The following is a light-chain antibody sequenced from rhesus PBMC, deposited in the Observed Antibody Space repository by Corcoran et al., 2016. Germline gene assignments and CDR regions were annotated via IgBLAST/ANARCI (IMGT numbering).Light chain of an antibody. CDR1: QSVGSY. Sequence: ETVVTQSPATLSLSPGERATLSCRASQSVGSYLAWYQLKPGLAPRLLIRGASSRAPGIPDRCSGSGSGTDFTLTVSSLGPEDGGVYYCQQSSNLYSFGQETKVGIE. CDR2: GAS. J-gene: IGKJ2*01. CDR3: QQSSNLYS. V-gene: IGKV3-24*04.